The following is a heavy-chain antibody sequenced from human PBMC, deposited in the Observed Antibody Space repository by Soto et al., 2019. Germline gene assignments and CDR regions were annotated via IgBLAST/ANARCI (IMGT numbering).Heavy chain of an antibody. Sequence: SETLSLTCTVSGGSISSGDYYWSWIRQPPGNGLEWIGYIYHSGSTYYNPSLKSRVTISVDTSKNQFSLKLSSVTAADTAVYYCARSNTHYYDSSGYYFTYYYYGMDVWGQGTTVTVSS. CDR2: IYHSGST. CDR1: GGSISSGDYY. J-gene: IGHJ6*02. CDR3: ARSNTHYYDSSGYYFTYYYYGMDV. D-gene: IGHD3-22*01. V-gene: IGHV4-30-4*01.